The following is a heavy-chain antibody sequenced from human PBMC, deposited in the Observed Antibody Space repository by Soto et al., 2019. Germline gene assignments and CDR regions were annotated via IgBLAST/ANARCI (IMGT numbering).Heavy chain of an antibody. J-gene: IGHJ4*02. V-gene: IGHV1-69*01. CDR2: IIPIFGTA. CDR1: GGTFSSYA. D-gene: IGHD3-10*01. CDR3: ARTTDKDYYGSGDAYPFDY. Sequence: QVQLVQSGAEVKKPGSSVKVSCKASGGTFSSYAISWVRQAPGQGLEWMGGIIPIFGTANYAQKFQGRVTITADESTSTAYMELSSLRSEDTAVYYCARTTDKDYYGSGDAYPFDYWGQGTLVTVSS.